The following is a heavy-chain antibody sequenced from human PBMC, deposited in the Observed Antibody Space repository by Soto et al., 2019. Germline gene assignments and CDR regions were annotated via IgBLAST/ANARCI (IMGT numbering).Heavy chain of an antibody. D-gene: IGHD2-15*01. V-gene: IGHV1-2*04. CDR3: ARSSTVYCSGATCYSKPFDY. CDR2: INPNNGGT. J-gene: IGHJ4*02. CDR1: GYTFTGYY. Sequence: ASVKVSCKASGYTFTGYYMHWVRQAPGQGLEWMGWINPNNGGTRYAQRFQGWATMTRDTSISTAYMELSRLRSDDTALYYCARSSTVYCSGATCYSKPFDYWGQGTLVTVSS.